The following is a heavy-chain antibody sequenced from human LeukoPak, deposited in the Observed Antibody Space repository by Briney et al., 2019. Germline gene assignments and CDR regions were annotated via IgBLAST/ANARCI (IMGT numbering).Heavy chain of an antibody. CDR1: GGTFSSYA. J-gene: IGHJ5*02. V-gene: IGHV1-69*04. Sequence: SVKVSFKASGGTFSSYAISWVRQAPGQGLEWMGRIIPILGIANYAQKFQGRVTITADKSTSTAYTELSSLRSEDTAVYYCARDLYYNWFDPWGQGTLVTVSS. D-gene: IGHD3-10*01. CDR3: ARDLYYNWFDP. CDR2: IIPILGIA.